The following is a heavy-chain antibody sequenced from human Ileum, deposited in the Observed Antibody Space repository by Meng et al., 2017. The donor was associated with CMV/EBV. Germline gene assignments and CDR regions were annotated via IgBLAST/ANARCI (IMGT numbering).Heavy chain of an antibody. J-gene: IGHJ4*02. Sequence: QGHRARSGTEERMTGASVNVSCKASGDTFTEYYMHWVRQAPGQGREWMGWIKPHSGDTKYEMKLQDRFTMTSDTSISTVYMELTRLTPDDTAIYYCAREIIMAARGFGYWGQGTLFTVSS. CDR1: GDTFTEYY. CDR2: IKPHSGDT. D-gene: IGHD5-12*01. V-gene: IGHV1-2*02. CDR3: AREIIMAARGFGY.